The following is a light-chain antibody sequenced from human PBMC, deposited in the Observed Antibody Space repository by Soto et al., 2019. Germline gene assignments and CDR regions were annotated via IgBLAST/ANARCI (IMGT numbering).Light chain of an antibody. J-gene: IGKJ5*01. CDR3: QQYGSSPT. CDR2: GAS. CDR1: QSFSSSY. V-gene: IGKV3-20*01. Sequence: EIVLTQSPGTLSLSPGERATLSFRASQSFSSSYLAWYQQKPGQAPRLLIYGASSRATGIPDRFSGSGSGTDFTLTISRLEPEDFAVYYCQQYGSSPTFGQGTRLEIK.